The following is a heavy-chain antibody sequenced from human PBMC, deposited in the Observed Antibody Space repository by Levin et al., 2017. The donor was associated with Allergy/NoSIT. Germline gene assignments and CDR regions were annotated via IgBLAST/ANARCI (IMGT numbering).Heavy chain of an antibody. D-gene: IGHD1-26*01. CDR3: ARALIVGATAGGDY. CDR1: GFTFSSYW. Sequence: SCAAAGFTFSSYWMHWVRQAPGKGLVWVSRIGSDGSNTNYADSVKGRFTISRDNAKNTLYLQMNSLRAEDTGVYYCARALIVGATAGGDYWGQGTLVTVSS. V-gene: IGHV3-74*01. J-gene: IGHJ4*02. CDR2: IGSDGSNT.